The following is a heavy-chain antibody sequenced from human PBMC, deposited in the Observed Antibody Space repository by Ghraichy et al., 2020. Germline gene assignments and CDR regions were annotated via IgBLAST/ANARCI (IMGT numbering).Heavy chain of an antibody. V-gene: IGHV3-7*01. CDR2: IKSDGSDI. CDR3: ARDPYGDYKYGGTDY. D-gene: IGHD4-17*01. CDR1: GFTFSRHW. J-gene: IGHJ4*02. Sequence: GGSLRLSCAASGFTFSRHWMSWVRQAPGKGLEWVASIKSDGSDIFYVDSVKGRFTISRDNAKNSVSLEMNSLRVEDPAVYYCARDPYGDYKYGGTDYWGQGTLVSVSS.